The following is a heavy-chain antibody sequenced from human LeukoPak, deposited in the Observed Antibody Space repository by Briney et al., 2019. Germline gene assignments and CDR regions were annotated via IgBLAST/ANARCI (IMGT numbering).Heavy chain of an antibody. Sequence: GGSLRLSCAASGFTFSSYAMSWVRQAPGKGLEWVPAISGSGGSTYYADSVKGRFTISRDNSKNTLYLQMNSLRAEDTAVYYCAKDPPPGYDSSGYYYLYYMDVWGKGTTVTVSS. D-gene: IGHD3-22*01. CDR2: ISGSGGST. V-gene: IGHV3-23*01. CDR1: GFTFSSYA. J-gene: IGHJ6*03. CDR3: AKDPPPGYDSSGYYYLYYMDV.